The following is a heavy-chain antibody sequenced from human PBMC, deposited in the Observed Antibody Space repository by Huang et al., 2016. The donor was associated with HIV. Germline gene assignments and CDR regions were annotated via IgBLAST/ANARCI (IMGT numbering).Heavy chain of an antibody. CDR3: ATVDYYDTSGPQRGYFDN. CDR1: GGSFRNFA. Sequence: QVQLVQSGAEVKKPGSSVKVSCKASGGSFRNFAIGWVRQAPGQGLEWRGGIIPTRGTATDAQKFQGIGTIIADESTSTAYMELSSLRSEDTAVYYCATVDYYDTSGPQRGYFDNWGQGTLVTVSS. J-gene: IGHJ4*02. V-gene: IGHV1-69*01. D-gene: IGHD3-22*01. CDR2: IIPTRGTA.